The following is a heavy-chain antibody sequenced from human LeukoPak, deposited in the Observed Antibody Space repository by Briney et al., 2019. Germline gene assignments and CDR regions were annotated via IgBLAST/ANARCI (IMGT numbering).Heavy chain of an antibody. V-gene: IGHV3-48*03. D-gene: IGHD6-13*01. J-gene: IGHJ4*02. CDR3: ARVSSSSSWYSTTTEYYFDY. CDR2: ISSSGSTI. CDR1: GFTFSSYE. Sequence: GGSLRLXCAASGFTFSSYEMNWVRQAPGKGLEWVSYISSSGSTIYYADSVKGRFTISRDNAKNSLYLQMNSLRAEDTAVYYCARVSSSSSWYSTTTEYYFDYWGQGTLVTVSS.